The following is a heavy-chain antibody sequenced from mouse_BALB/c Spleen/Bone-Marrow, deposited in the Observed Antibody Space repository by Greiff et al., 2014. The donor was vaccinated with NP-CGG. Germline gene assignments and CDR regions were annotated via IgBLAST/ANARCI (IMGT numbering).Heavy chain of an antibody. J-gene: IGHJ2*01. CDR1: GYTFTSCW. Sequence: DLVKPGASVKLSCKASGYTFTSCWINWIKQRPGQGLEWIGRIAPGSGSTYYNEMFKGKAILTVDTSSSTAYIQLSSLSSEDSAVYFCAYYRYDVNYWGQGTTLTVSS. CDR3: AYYRYDVNY. CDR2: IAPGSGST. D-gene: IGHD2-14*01. V-gene: IGHV1S41*01.